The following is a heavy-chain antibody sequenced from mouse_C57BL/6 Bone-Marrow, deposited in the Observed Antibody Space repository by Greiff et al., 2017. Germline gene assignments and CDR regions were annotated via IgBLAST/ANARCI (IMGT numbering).Heavy chain of an antibody. CDR1: GYTFTDYY. D-gene: IGHD1-1*01. CDR2: INPNNGGT. J-gene: IGHJ4*01. V-gene: IGHV1-26*01. CDR3: ARWGYYYGSKYYYAMDY. Sequence: VQLQQSGPELVKPGASVKISCKASGYTFTDYYMNWVKQSHGKSLEWIGDINPNNGGTSYNQKFKGKATLTVDKSSSTAYMELRSLTSEDSAVYYCARWGYYYGSKYYYAMDYWGQGTSVTVSS.